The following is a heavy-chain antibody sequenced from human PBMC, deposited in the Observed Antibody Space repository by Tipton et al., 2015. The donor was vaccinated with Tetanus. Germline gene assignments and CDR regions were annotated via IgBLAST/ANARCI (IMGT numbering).Heavy chain of an antibody. Sequence: QLVQSGTEVKKPGESLKISCQGSGYNFNLYWIAWKRQMPGKGLEWMGIIYPGDSDTTYSPSFQGQVTISADRSISTAYLQRSSLKASDTAVFFCARRLGPYAGDQIWHFDLWGRGTLVTVSS. CDR3: ARRLGPYAGDQIWHFDL. CDR1: GYNFNLYW. J-gene: IGHJ2*01. CDR2: IYPGDSDT. D-gene: IGHD7-27*01. V-gene: IGHV5-51*01.